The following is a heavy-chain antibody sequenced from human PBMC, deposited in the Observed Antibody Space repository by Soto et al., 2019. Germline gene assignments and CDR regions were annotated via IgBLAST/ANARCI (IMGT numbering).Heavy chain of an antibody. D-gene: IGHD5-12*01. CDR1: GFTFSSYA. CDR3: AKERGYPWYVDY. Sequence: GGSLRLSCAASGFTFSSYAMSWVRQAPGKGLEWVSSISNSGDITCYADYVKGRFTISRDNSKNTLYLQMNSLRAEDTAVYYCAKERGYPWYVDYWGQGTQVTVSS. J-gene: IGHJ4*02. V-gene: IGHV3-23*01. CDR2: ISNSGDIT.